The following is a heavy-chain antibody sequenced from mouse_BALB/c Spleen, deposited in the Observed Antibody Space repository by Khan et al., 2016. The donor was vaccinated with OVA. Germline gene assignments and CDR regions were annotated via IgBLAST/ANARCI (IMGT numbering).Heavy chain of an antibody. Sequence: VQLQQSGPELAKPGASVKMSCKASGYTFTNYWMHWVKQRPGQGLEWIGYINPSTGYTEYNQKFKDKATLTADKSSSTAYMQLSSLTSEDSAVHYCVNHGRSSAGFTYWGQGTLGTVSA. CDR3: VNHGRSSAGFTY. CDR2: INPSTGYT. V-gene: IGHV1-7*01. J-gene: IGHJ3*01. CDR1: GYTFTNYW. D-gene: IGHD1-1*01.